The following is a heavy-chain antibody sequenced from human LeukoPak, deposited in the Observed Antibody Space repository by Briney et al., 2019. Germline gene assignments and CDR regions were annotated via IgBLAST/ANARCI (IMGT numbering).Heavy chain of an antibody. CDR2: IWYDGSNK. CDR3: GKDGGRLGVVANPTAY. D-gene: IGHD2-15*01. CDR1: GFTFSSYG. J-gene: IGHJ4*02. Sequence: GKSLRLSCAASGFTFSSYGMHWVRQAPGKGLEWVAVIWYDGSNKYYADSVKGRFTISTATSKNTLYLQMNSLITEDTAVYDCGKDGGRLGVVANPTAYWGPGNVVTVSS. V-gene: IGHV3-33*06.